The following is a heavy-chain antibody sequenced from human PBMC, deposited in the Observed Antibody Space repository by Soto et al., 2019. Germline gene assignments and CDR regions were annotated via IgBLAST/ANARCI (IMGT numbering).Heavy chain of an antibody. V-gene: IGHV1-3*01. Sequence: AAVKVSCKASGYTLTSYAMHWVRQAPGQRLEWMGWINAGNGNTKYSQKFQGRVTITRDTTASTAYMEMSSLRSEDTAVYYCARETTVVTPYYGMDVWGQGTTVTVSS. CDR1: GYTLTSYA. CDR2: INAGNGNT. CDR3: ARETTVVTPYYGMDV. D-gene: IGHD4-17*01. J-gene: IGHJ6*02.